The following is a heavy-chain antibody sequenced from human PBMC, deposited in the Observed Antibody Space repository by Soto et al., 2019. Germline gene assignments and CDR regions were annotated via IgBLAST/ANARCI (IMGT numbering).Heavy chain of an antibody. D-gene: IGHD1-26*01. Sequence: SVKVSCKASGGTFSSYAISWVRQAPGQGLEWMGGIIPIFGTANYAQKFQGRVTITADESTSTAYRELSSLRSEDTAVYYCAGGAPGYYFDYWGQGTLVTVSA. CDR3: AGGAPGYYFDY. V-gene: IGHV1-69*13. J-gene: IGHJ4*02. CDR1: GGTFSSYA. CDR2: IIPIFGTA.